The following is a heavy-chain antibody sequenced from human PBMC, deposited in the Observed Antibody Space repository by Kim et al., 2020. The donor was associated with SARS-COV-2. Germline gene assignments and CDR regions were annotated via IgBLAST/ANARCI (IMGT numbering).Heavy chain of an antibody. J-gene: IGHJ4*02. Sequence: GGSLRLSCAASGFTFSSYAMHWVRQAPGKGLEWVAVISYDGSNKYYADSVKGRFTISRDNSKNTLYLQMNSLRAEDTAVYYCARDWKYNWNFPDYWGQGTLVTVSS. CDR3: ARDWKYNWNFPDY. CDR2: ISYDGSNK. D-gene: IGHD1-7*01. CDR1: GFTFSSYA. V-gene: IGHV3-30-3*01.